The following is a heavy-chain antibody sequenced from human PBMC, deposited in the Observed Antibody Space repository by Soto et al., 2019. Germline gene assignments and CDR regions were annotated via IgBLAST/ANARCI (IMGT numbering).Heavy chain of an antibody. J-gene: IGHJ5*02. CDR2: INSDGDTS. CDR3: TRDWVEYYGSGNYYPRFDP. D-gene: IGHD3-10*01. V-gene: IGHV3-74*01. CDR1: GFGFHTYW. Sequence: GGSLRLSCVASGFGFHTYWMHWVRQVPGKGLVWVARINSDGDTSTYADSVKGRFSISRDNTKNTLFLQMNGLRDDDTAVYYCTRDWVEYYGSGNYYPRFDPWGQGALVTVS.